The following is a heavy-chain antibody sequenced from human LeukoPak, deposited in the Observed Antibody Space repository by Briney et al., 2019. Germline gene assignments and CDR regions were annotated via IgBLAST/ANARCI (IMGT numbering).Heavy chain of an antibody. Sequence: GSSVKVSCKASGGTFSSYAISWVRQAPGQGLEWMGRIIPILGIANYAQKFQGRVTITADKSTSTAYMELSSLRSEDTAVYYCAREITMIVALDYWGQGTLVTVSS. V-gene: IGHV1-69*04. D-gene: IGHD3-22*01. CDR2: IIPILGIA. CDR1: GGTFSSYA. J-gene: IGHJ4*02. CDR3: AREITMIVALDY.